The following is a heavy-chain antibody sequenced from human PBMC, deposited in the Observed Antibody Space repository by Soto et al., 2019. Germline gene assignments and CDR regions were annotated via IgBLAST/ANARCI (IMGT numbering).Heavy chain of an antibody. J-gene: IGHJ6*02. CDR2: ISSSSSTI. Sequence: GGSLRLSCAASGFTFSSYSMNWVRQAPGKGLEWVSYISSSSSTIYYADSVKGRFTISRDNAKNSLYLQMNSLRDEDTAVYYCARFCSGGSCLIYYYYYGMDVWGQGTTVTV. V-gene: IGHV3-48*02. CDR1: GFTFSSYS. D-gene: IGHD2-15*01. CDR3: ARFCSGGSCLIYYYYYGMDV.